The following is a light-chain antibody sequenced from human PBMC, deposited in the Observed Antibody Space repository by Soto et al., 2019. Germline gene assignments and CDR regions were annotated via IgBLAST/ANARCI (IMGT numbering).Light chain of an antibody. Sequence: EIVMTQSPATLSVSPGERVTLFCRASQSVNSRLAWYQQKPAQAPRLLIYDASTRATGIPASFSGSGSGTEFTLTISSLQSEDFAVYYCQQYKNWPPEYTFGQGTKLEIK. CDR2: DAS. J-gene: IGKJ2*01. CDR3: QQYKNWPPEYT. V-gene: IGKV3-15*01. CDR1: QSVNSR.